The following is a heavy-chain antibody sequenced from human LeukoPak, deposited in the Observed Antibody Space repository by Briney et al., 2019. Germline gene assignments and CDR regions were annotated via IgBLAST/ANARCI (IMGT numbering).Heavy chain of an antibody. Sequence: ASVKVSCKAPGYTFTSYYMHWVRQAPGQGLEWMGIINPSGGSTSYAQKFQGRVTMTRDTSTSTVYMELSSLRSEDTAVYYCARDRLLDTAMVGLIDYWGQGTLVTVSS. CDR1: GYTFTSYY. D-gene: IGHD5-18*01. CDR2: INPSGGST. J-gene: IGHJ4*02. V-gene: IGHV1-46*01. CDR3: ARDRLLDTAMVGLIDY.